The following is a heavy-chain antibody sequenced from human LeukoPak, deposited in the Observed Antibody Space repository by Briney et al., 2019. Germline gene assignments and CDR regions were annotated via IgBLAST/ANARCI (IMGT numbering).Heavy chain of an antibody. CDR2: IYPGDSDT. J-gene: IGHJ4*02. V-gene: IGHV5-51*01. D-gene: IGHD3-10*01. Sequence: GESLKISCKGSGYSFTSYWIGWVRQMPGKGLEWMGIIYPGDSDTRYSPSFQGQVTISADKSISAAYLQWSSLKASDTAMYYCARISYSGSGSSVFFFDYWGQGTLVTVSS. CDR3: ARISYSGSGSSVFFFDY. CDR1: GYSFTSYW.